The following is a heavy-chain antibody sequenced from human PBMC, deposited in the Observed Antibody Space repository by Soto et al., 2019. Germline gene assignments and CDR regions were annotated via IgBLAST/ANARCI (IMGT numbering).Heavy chain of an antibody. V-gene: IGHV1-18*01. CDR2: ISAYNGNT. CDR1: GYTFTSYG. Sequence: QVPLVQSGAEVKKPGASVKVSCKASGYTFTSYGISWVRQAPGQGLEWMGWISAYNGNTNYAQKLQGRVTMTTDTSTSTAYMELRSLRSDDTAVYYCARIPAFNVGATTFYYYGMDVWGQGTTVTVSS. D-gene: IGHD1-26*01. J-gene: IGHJ6*02. CDR3: ARIPAFNVGATTFYYYGMDV.